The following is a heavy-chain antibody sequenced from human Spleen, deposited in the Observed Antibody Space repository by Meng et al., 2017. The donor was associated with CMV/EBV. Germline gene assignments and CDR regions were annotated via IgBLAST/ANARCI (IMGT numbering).Heavy chain of an antibody. V-gene: IGHV3-11*01. CDR2: ISSSGSTI. Sequence: GESLKISCAASGFTFSDYYMSWIRQAPGKGLEWVSYISSSGSTIYYADSVKGRFTISRDNAKNSLYLQMNSLRAEDTAVYYCAKTPGYDFWSGPQDYWGQGTLVTVSS. CDR1: GFTFSDYY. CDR3: AKTPGYDFWSGPQDY. D-gene: IGHD3-3*01. J-gene: IGHJ4*02.